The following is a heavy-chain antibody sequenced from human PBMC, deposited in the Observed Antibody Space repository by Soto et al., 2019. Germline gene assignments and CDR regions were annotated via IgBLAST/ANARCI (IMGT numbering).Heavy chain of an antibody. V-gene: IGHV3-13*01. CDR2: IGTAGDT. J-gene: IGHJ6*02. D-gene: IGHD2-15*01. CDR1: GFSFSSCD. CDR3: ARDPSGWGLDV. Sequence: EVQLVESGGGLVQPGGSLRLSCAASGFSFSSCDIQWVRQAAGKGLEWVSAIGTAGDTHYSGSVKGRFTISRENAKDSSYLQMNSLRVEDTAVYYCARDPSGWGLDVWGQGTTVTISS.